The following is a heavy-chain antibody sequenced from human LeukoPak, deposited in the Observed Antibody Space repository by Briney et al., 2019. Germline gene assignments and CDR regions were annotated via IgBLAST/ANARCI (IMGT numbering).Heavy chain of an antibody. V-gene: IGHV4-34*01. Sequence: KSSETLSLTCAVYGGSFSGYYWSWIRQPPGKGLEWIGEINHSGSTNYNPSLKSRVTISVDTSKNQFSLKLSSVTAADTAVYYCARRAAMVPYYFDYWGQGTLVTVSS. J-gene: IGHJ4*02. D-gene: IGHD5-18*01. CDR3: ARRAAMVPYYFDY. CDR1: GGSFSGYY. CDR2: INHSGST.